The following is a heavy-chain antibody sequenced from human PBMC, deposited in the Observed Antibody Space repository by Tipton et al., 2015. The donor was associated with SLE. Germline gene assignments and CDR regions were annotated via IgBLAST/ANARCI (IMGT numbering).Heavy chain of an antibody. J-gene: IGHJ4*02. V-gene: IGHV4-34*12. Sequence: LRLSCAVDGGSFSGYYWSWIRQPPGKGLEWIGEIIHSGVTNYNPSLRSQVTISVDMYKKQVSLKLSSVTAADTAIYYCARVSPAEVFGYWGQGTLVTVSS. CDR2: IIHSGVT. D-gene: IGHD2-2*01. CDR3: ARVSPAEVFGY. CDR1: GGSFSGYY.